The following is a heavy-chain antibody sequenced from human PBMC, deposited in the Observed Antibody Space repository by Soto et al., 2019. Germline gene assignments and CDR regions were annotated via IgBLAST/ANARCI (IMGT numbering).Heavy chain of an antibody. V-gene: IGHV1-8*01. CDR3: ARVDSSTSWGYYGMDV. CDR1: GYTFTSYD. CDR2: MNPNSCNT. D-gene: IGHD7-27*01. Sequence: QVQLVQSGAEVKKPGASVKVSCKASGYTFTSYDINWVRQATGQGLEWMGWMNPNSCNTGYAQKFQGRVTMTRNTSISTAYMELSSLRSEDTAVYYCARVDSSTSWGYYGMDVWGQGTTVTVSS. J-gene: IGHJ6*02.